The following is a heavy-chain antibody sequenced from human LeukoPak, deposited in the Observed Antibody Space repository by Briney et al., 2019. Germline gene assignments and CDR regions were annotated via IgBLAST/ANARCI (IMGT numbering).Heavy chain of an antibody. V-gene: IGHV4-34*01. CDR1: GGSFRGYY. CDR2: INHSGSS. D-gene: IGHD5-18*01. J-gene: IGHJ4*02. CDR3: ARKVRNGYDDY. Sequence: SETLSLTCAVYGGSFRGYYWSWIRQPPGKGLEWIGEINHSGSSNYNPSLKSRVTISVDTSKIQFSLKVSSVTAADTAVYYCARKVRNGYDDYWGQGTLVTVSS.